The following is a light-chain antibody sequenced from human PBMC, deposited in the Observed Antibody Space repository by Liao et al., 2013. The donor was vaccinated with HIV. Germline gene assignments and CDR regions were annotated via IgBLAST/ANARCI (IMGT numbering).Light chain of an antibody. Sequence: SYELTQPPSVSVSPGQTANITCSGGDWVDKRASWYQQRPGQSPVLIIYDHSKRPSGIPERFSGSTSGSTATLTISGTQALDEADYYCQVWDTSSAHQVFGGGTKLTVL. CDR1: DWVDKR. J-gene: IGLJ3*02. CDR3: QVWDTSSAHQV. CDR2: DHS. V-gene: IGLV3-1*01.